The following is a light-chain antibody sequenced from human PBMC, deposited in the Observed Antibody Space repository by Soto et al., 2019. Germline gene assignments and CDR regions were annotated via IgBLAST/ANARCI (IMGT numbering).Light chain of an antibody. CDR3: QQYSNWPPIT. J-gene: IGKJ5*01. Sequence: EIEMTQSPGTLSLSPGERARLSCRASQSVSSSYLAWYQQKPGQAPRLIIYGASSRATGIPDRFSGSGSGTDFTLTISRLEPEDSAVYYGQQYSNWPPITFGQGTRLEIK. V-gene: IGKV3-20*01. CDR1: QSVSSSY. CDR2: GAS.